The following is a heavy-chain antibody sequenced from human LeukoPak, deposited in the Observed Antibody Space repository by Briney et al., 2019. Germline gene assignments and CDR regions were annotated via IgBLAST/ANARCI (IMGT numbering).Heavy chain of an antibody. Sequence: GGSLRLSCAASGFTFSSYEMNWVRQAPGKGLEWVSYISSSGSTLYYADSVKGRFTISRDNAKNSLYLQMNSLRAEDTAVYYCATLQGRSSDYWGQGTLVTVSS. CDR3: ATLQGRSSDY. CDR2: ISSSGSTL. V-gene: IGHV3-48*03. J-gene: IGHJ4*02. CDR1: GFTFSSYE.